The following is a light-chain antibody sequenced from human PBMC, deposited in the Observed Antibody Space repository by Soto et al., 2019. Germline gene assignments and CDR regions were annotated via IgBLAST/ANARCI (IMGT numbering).Light chain of an antibody. CDR1: QLRENRY. CDR3: QRYHTSLWAYT. Sequence: EIVLTQAPGTLYLSPGERATLSCRASQLRENRYLAWYQQKSDHAPRLLIYGASNRATGIPVRFSGGASGAEFTHTIARLQPEDSVLYYCQRYHTSLWAYTFGQGTKLEI. CDR2: GAS. J-gene: IGKJ2*01. V-gene: IGKV3-20*01.